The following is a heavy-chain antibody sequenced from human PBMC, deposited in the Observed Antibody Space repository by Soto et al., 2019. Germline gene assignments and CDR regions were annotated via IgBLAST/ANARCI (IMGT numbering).Heavy chain of an antibody. J-gene: IGHJ2*01. CDR3: GRATLPSTLFGVGRDWYFDL. Sequence: SETLSLTCTVSDGSISPYYWTWILQPPGKGLEWIGYIYYNGGTNYNPSLKSRVTMSIDTSKNQFSLKLTSVTTADTAVYYCGRATLPSTLFGVGRDWYFDLWGRGTLVTVSS. V-gene: IGHV4-59*01. D-gene: IGHD3-3*01. CDR2: IYYNGGT. CDR1: DGSISPYY.